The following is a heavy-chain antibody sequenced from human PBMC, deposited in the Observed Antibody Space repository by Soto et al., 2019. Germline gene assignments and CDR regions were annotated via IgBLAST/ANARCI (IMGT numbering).Heavy chain of an antibody. CDR3: ASSKLGYSYGPVFDY. D-gene: IGHD5-18*01. CDR2: IYYSGST. J-gene: IGHJ4*02. CDR1: GGSISSYY. V-gene: IGHV4-59*01. Sequence: PSETLSLTCTVSGGSISSYYWSWIRQPPGKGLEWIGYIYYSGSTNYNPSLKSRVTISVDTSKNQFSLKLSSVTAADTAVYYCASSKLGYSYGPVFDYWGQGTLVTVSS.